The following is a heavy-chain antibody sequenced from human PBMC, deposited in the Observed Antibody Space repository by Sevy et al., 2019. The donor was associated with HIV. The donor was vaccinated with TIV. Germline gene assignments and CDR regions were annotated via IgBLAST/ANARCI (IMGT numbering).Heavy chain of an antibody. CDR2: ISSGSSYT. Sequence: GGSLRLSCSPSGFTLSDYYMSWIRQAPGKGLEWVSYISSGSSYTNYADSVKGRFTISRDNAKNFLYLEMNNLRAEDTAVYYCARDRRNYGGQYFDYWGQGTLVTVSS. J-gene: IGHJ4*02. D-gene: IGHD4-17*01. CDR3: ARDRRNYGGQYFDY. CDR1: GFTLSDYY. V-gene: IGHV3-11*06.